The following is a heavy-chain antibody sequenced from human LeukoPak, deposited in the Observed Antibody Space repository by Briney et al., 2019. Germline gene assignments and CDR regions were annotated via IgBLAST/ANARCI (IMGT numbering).Heavy chain of an antibody. V-gene: IGHV4-59*08. CDR2: IYYSENT. J-gene: IGHJ4*02. D-gene: IGHD6-19*01. CDR1: GGSISGYY. Sequence: SETLSLTCTVSGGSISGYYWSWIRQPPGKGLEWIGYIYYSENTNYNPSLKSRVTISLDTSKNQFSLKLSSVTTADTAVYFCTRRVAVAGTPTASFDYWGEGIVVSVSS. CDR3: TRRVAVAGTPTASFDY.